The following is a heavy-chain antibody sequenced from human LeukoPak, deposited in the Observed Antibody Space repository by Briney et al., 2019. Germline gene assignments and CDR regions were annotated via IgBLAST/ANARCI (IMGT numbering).Heavy chain of an antibody. J-gene: IGHJ4*02. D-gene: IGHD6-19*01. Sequence: ASVKVSCKASVYTFTSYDINWVRQATGQGLEWMGWMNPNSGNTGYAQKFQGRVTMTRNTSISTAYMELSSLRSEDTAVYYCARTVSYSSGWYSTPSSDYWGQGTLVTVSS. CDR3: ARTVSYSSGWYSTPSSDY. V-gene: IGHV1-8*01. CDR1: VYTFTSYD. CDR2: MNPNSGNT.